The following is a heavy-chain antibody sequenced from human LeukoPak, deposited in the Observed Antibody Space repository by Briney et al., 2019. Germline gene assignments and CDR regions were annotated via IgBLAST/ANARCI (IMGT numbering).Heavy chain of an antibody. CDR3: VKDIELSA. D-gene: IGHD3-16*02. Sequence: PGGSLRLSCAASGFTFSSYAMSWVRQAPGKGLEWVSAISGSGGSTYYADSVKGRFTISRDNSNDSLSLHMNSLRVEDTAMYYCVKDIELSAWGLGTMVTVPS. J-gene: IGHJ3*01. CDR1: GFTFSSYA. CDR2: ISGSGGST. V-gene: IGHV3-23*01.